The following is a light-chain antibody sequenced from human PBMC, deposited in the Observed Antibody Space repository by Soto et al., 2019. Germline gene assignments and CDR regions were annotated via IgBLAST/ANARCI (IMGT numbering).Light chain of an antibody. V-gene: IGKV2-30*01. Sequence: DVVMTQSPLSLPVTLRQSASISCRSSQSLVNTDGNTYLNWFQQRPGQSPRRLMYKVSIRASGVPDRFSGSGSGTDFTLKISRVEPEDVGVYNCMQGTHWPPAFGPGTKVDIK. CDR1: QSLVNTDGNTY. J-gene: IGKJ3*01. CDR3: MQGTHWPPA. CDR2: KVS.